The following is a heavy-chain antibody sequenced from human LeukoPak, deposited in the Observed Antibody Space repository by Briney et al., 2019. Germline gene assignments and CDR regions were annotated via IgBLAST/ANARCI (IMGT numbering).Heavy chain of an antibody. D-gene: IGHD1-26*01. CDR2: IYSSGGT. V-gene: IGHV4-59*08. Sequence: SETLSLTCTVSDGSISGSYWSWTRQPPGKGLEWIGYIYSSGGTNYNPSLKSRVTISVDTSKNQFSLKLTSVTAADTAVYYCARSRGSAILQYGMDVWGQGTTVTVSS. CDR3: ARSRGSAILQYGMDV. CDR1: DGSISGSY. J-gene: IGHJ6*02.